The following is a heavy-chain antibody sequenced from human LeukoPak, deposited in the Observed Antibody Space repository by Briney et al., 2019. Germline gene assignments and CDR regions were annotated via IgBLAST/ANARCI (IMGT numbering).Heavy chain of an antibody. V-gene: IGHV4-59*01. D-gene: IGHD6-13*01. CDR3: ARLYSSSWYEADAFDI. CDR1: GDSISSYY. J-gene: IGHJ3*02. Sequence: PSETLSLTCTVSGDSISSYYWTWIRQPPGKGLEWIGYIYRSGSANYNPSLKSRVTISVDTSKNQFSLKLSSVTAADTAVYYCARLYSSSWYEADAFDIWGQGTMVTVSS. CDR2: IYRSGSA.